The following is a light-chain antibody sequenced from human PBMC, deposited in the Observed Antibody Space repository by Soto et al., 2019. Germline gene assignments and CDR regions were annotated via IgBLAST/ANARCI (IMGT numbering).Light chain of an antibody. CDR1: QSISSY. V-gene: IGKV1-39*01. Sequence: DIQMTQSPSSLSASVGDRVTITCRASQSISSYLNWYQHKPGKAPNLLIYAATTLQSGVPSRFSGSGSGTDFTLTISSLQPEDFATYSCQQSYSNPRTFGQGTKVEIK. CDR3: QQSYSNPRT. J-gene: IGKJ1*01. CDR2: AAT.